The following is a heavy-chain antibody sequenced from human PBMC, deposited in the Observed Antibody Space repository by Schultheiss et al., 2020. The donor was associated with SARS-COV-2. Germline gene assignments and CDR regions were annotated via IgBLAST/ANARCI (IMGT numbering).Heavy chain of an antibody. V-gene: IGHV1-46*01. CDR3: ASTGTTFLGISVYYYGMDV. D-gene: IGHD1-7*01. Sequence: ASVKVSCKASGYTFTSYYMHWVRQAPGQGLEWMGIINPSGGSTSYAQKFQGRVTMTRDTSTSTVYMELSSLRSEDTAVYYCASTGTTFLGISVYYYGMDVWGQGTTVTVFS. CDR1: GYTFTSYY. CDR2: INPSGGST. J-gene: IGHJ6*02.